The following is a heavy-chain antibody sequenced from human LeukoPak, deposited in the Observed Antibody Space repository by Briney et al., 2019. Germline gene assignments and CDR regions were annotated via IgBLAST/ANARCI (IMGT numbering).Heavy chain of an antibody. CDR1: GYTFTGYY. Sequence: ASVKVSCKASGYTFTGYYMFWVRQAPGQGLEWMGWINPNTGATKYAQDFQGRVTLTRDTSIRTTFMELSSLRSDDTAFYYCAGDERFCNGDNHYPDLGYWGQGTLVTVSS. CDR2: INPNTGAT. J-gene: IGHJ4*02. CDR3: AGDERFCNGDNHYPDLGY. V-gene: IGHV1-2*02. D-gene: IGHD2-15*01.